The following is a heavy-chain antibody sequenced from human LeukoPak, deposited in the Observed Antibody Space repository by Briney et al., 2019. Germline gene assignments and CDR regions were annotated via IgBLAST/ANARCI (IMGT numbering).Heavy chain of an antibody. CDR3: AREHSSSGWGYFDN. CDR2: ISGSGGST. D-gene: IGHD6-25*01. Sequence: GGSLRLSCAASGFTFSSYAMSWVRQAPGKGLEWVSVISGSGGSTYYADSVKGRFTISRDNSKNTLYLQMNSLRVEDTAVYYCAREHSSSGWGYFDNWGQGTLVTVSS. J-gene: IGHJ4*02. CDR1: GFTFSSYA. V-gene: IGHV3-23*01.